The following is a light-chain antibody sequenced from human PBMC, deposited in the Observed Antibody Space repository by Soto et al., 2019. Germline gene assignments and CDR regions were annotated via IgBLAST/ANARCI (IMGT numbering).Light chain of an antibody. CDR3: QQYGTSPRT. Sequence: EIVLTQSPGTLSLSPGERATLSCRASQSVRSSYLAWYQQKLGQAPRLLIYGVTNRATGIPDRFSGSGSGTDFTLTISRLESEDCAVYSCQQYGTSPRTFGQGTKVEIK. J-gene: IGKJ1*01. CDR2: GVT. V-gene: IGKV3-20*01. CDR1: QSVRSSY.